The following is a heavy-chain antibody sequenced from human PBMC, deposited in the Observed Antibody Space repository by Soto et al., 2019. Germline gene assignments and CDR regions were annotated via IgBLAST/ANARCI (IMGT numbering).Heavy chain of an antibody. D-gene: IGHD3-16*01. CDR1: GGSLSGYY. Sequence: SETLSLTCAVYGGSLSGYYWSLIRQPPGKGLEWIGEINHSGSTNYNPSLKSRVTISVDTSKNQFSLKLSSVTAADTAVYYCARRDDYIWRYYFAYWGQGTLVTVSA. CDR3: ARRDDYIWRYYFAY. V-gene: IGHV4-34*01. CDR2: INHSGST. J-gene: IGHJ4*02.